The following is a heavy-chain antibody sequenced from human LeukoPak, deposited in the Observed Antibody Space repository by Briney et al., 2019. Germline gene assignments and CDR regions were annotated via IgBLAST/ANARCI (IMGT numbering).Heavy chain of an antibody. CDR1: GYTFTSYG. V-gene: IGHV1-69*04. Sequence: APVKVSCKASGYTFTSYGISWVRQAPGQGLEWMGRIIPIFGIANYAQKFQGRVTITADKSTSTAYMELSSLRSEDTAVYYCATPMPYYDSSGYYSDYYYGMDVWGQGTTVTVSS. D-gene: IGHD3-22*01. CDR3: ATPMPYYDSSGYYSDYYYGMDV. CDR2: IIPIFGIA. J-gene: IGHJ6*02.